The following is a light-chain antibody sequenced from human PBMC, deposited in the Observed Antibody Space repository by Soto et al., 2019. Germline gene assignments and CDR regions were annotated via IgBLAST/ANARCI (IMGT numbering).Light chain of an antibody. V-gene: IGKV3-20*01. CDR1: QSVSSSQ. J-gene: IGKJ1*01. Sequence: IVLTQSPYTLSLSPGERATLSCRASQSVSSSQLVWYQQKPGQAPRLLIYAASSRATGIPDRFSGSGSGTDFTLTVSELETEDFAVYYCQHYANSVWTFGQGTKVEIK. CDR3: QHYANSVWT. CDR2: AAS.